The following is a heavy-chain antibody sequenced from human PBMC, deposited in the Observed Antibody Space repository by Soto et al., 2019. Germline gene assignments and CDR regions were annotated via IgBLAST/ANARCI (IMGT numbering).Heavy chain of an antibody. D-gene: IGHD2-8*01. J-gene: IGHJ6*02. CDR3: ARSMETNYFYCMDV. CDR1: GGTFRSYA. Sequence: QVQLVQSGAEVREPGSSVKVSCEASGGTFRSYAINWVRQAPGQGLEWMGGIIPMFGKANYAEKFLGRVTITADEATRTAYMDVSSLKSEDTAVYYCARSMETNYFYCMDVWGLGTTVTVSS. V-gene: IGHV1-69*01. CDR2: IIPMFGKA.